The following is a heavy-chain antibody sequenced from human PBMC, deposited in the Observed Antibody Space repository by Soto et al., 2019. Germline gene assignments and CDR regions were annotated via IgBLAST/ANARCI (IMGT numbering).Heavy chain of an antibody. J-gene: IGHJ6*02. CDR3: ARGGAIVVVPAADPYYYYGMDV. D-gene: IGHD2-2*01. CDR1: GGSISSGDYY. V-gene: IGHV4-30-4*01. CDR2: IYYSGST. Sequence: SETLSLTCTVSGGSISSGDYYWSWILQPPGKGLEWIVYIYYSGSTYYNPSLKSRVTISVDTSKNQFSLKLSSVTAADTAVYYCARGGAIVVVPAADPYYYYGMDVWGQGTTVTVSS.